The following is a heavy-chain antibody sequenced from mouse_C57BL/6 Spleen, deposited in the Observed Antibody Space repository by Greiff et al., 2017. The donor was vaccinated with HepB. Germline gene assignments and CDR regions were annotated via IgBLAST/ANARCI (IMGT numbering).Heavy chain of an antibody. D-gene: IGHD1-1*01. Sequence: QVQLQQPGAELVMPGASVKLSCKASGYTFTSYWMHWVKQRPGQGLEWIGEIDPSDSYTNYNQKFKGKSTLTVDKSSRTAYMQLSSLTSEDSAVYYCARTGYYGSSWCYFDYWGQGTTLTVSS. V-gene: IGHV1-69*01. CDR1: GYTFTSYW. CDR2: IDPSDSYT. CDR3: ARTGYYGSSWCYFDY. J-gene: IGHJ2*01.